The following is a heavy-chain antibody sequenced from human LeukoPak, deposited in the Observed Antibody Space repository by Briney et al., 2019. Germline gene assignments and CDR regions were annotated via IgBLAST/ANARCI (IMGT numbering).Heavy chain of an antibody. D-gene: IGHD4-11*01. J-gene: IGHJ6*03. CDR1: GGSISSYY. CDR2: IYYSGST. Sequence: SETLSLTRTVSGGSISSYYWSWIRQPPGKGLEWIGYIYYSGSTNYNPSLKSRVTISVDTSKNQFSLKLSSVTAADTAVYYCVSLNYAPYYYYYMDVWGKGTTVTVSS. V-gene: IGHV4-59*01. CDR3: VSLNYAPYYYYYMDV.